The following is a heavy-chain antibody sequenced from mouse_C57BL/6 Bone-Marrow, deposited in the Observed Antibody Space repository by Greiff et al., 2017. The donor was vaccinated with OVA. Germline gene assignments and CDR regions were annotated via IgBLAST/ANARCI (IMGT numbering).Heavy chain of an antibody. D-gene: IGHD1-1*01. Sequence: VQLQQPGAELVKPGASVKLSCKASGYTFTSYWMHWVKQRPGRGLEWIGRIDPNSGGTKYNEKFKSKATLTVDKPSSTAYMQLSSLTSEDSAVYYCAKVYYGSSYHFDYWGQGTTLTVSS. V-gene: IGHV1-72*01. J-gene: IGHJ2*01. CDR1: GYTFTSYW. CDR3: AKVYYGSSYHFDY. CDR2: IDPNSGGT.